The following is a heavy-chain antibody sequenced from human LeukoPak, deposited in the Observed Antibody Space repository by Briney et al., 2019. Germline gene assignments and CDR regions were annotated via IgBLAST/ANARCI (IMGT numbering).Heavy chain of an antibody. CDR3: AREGLWWRYWFDP. V-gene: IGHV1-2*02. CDR2: INPNSGGT. J-gene: IGHJ5*02. D-gene: IGHD4/OR15-4a*01. CDR1: GYTFTGYY. Sequence: ASVKVSCKASGYTFTGYYMYWVRQAPGQGLEWMGWINPNSGGTNYAQKFQGRVTMTRDTSISTAYMELSRLRSDDTAVYYCAREGLWWRYWFDPWGQGTLVTVSS.